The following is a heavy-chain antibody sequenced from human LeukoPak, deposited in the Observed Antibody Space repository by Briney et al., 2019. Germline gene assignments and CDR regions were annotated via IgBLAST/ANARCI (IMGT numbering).Heavy chain of an antibody. CDR1: GFTFSSYG. V-gene: IGHV3-33*01. CDR3: ARDHYGGYAYSDY. Sequence: GGSLRLSCVASGFTFSSYGMHWVGQAPGKGLEWVAVIWYDGTNKYYADSVKGRFTISRDNSKNTLYLQMNGLRAEDTAVYYCARDHYGGYAYSDYWGQGALVIVSS. D-gene: IGHD5-12*01. CDR2: IWYDGTNK. J-gene: IGHJ4*02.